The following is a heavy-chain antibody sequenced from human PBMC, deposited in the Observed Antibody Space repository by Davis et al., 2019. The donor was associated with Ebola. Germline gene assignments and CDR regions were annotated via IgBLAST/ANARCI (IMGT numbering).Heavy chain of an antibody. Sequence: SETLSLTCAVYGGSFSGYYWSWIRQPPGKGLEWIGYIYYSGSTNYNPSLKSRVTISVDTSKNQFSLKLSSVTAADTAVYYCARHRRGYSGYDAQNWFDPWGQGTLVTVSS. J-gene: IGHJ5*02. CDR3: ARHRRGYSGYDAQNWFDP. CDR2: IYYSGST. D-gene: IGHD5-12*01. V-gene: IGHV4-59*08. CDR1: GGSFSGYY.